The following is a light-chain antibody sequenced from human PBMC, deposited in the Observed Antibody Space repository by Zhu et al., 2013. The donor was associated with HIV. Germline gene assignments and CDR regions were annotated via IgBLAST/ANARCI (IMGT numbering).Light chain of an antibody. Sequence: EIVLTQSPGTLSLSPGERATLSCRASQTIRNNYLAWYQQKPGQSPRLLIYLASTRATGIPDRFSGSGSGTDFTLTISRLEPEDFAVYYCQQRSNWYTFGQGTKLEIK. CDR2: LAS. J-gene: IGKJ2*01. CDR1: QTIRNNY. CDR3: QQRSNWYT. V-gene: IGKV3D-20*02.